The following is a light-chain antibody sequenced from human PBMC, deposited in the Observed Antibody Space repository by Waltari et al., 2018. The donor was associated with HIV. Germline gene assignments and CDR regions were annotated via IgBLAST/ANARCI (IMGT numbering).Light chain of an antibody. CDR3: SSYTSSSTLV. Sequence: QSALTQPASVSGSPGQSITISCTGTSSDVGGYNYVSWYQQHPGNAPKLMIHDVSNRPAGVSNRVSGSKAGNTAALTISGLQAEDEADYYCSSYTSSSTLVFGGGTKLTVL. V-gene: IGLV2-14*03. J-gene: IGLJ2*01. CDR2: DVS. CDR1: SSDVGGYNY.